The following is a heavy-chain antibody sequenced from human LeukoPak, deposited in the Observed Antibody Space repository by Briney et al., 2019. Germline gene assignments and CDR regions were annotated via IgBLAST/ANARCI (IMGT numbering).Heavy chain of an antibody. CDR1: GGSFSGYY. CDR2: INHSGST. Sequence: SETLSHTCAVYGGSFSGYYWSWIRQPPGKGLEWIGEINHSGSTNYNPSLKSRVTISVDTSKNQFSLKLSSVTAADTAVYYCARAVAMNYYGSGSYYNVLEVWGQGTLVTVSS. J-gene: IGHJ4*02. D-gene: IGHD3-10*01. CDR3: ARAVAMNYYGSGSYYNVLEV. V-gene: IGHV4-34*01.